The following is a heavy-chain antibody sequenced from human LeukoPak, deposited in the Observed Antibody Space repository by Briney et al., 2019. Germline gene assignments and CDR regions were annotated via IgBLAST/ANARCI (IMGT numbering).Heavy chain of an antibody. CDR2: INPSGGST. Sequence: GASVKVSCKASGYTFTSYYMHWVRQAPGQGLEWMGIINPSGGSTSYAQKFQGRVTMTRDMSTSTDYMELSSLRSVDTAIYYCARDNSVGDNAWWFDPWGQGTLVTVSS. CDR3: ARDNSVGDNAWWFDP. J-gene: IGHJ5*02. CDR1: GYTFTSYY. D-gene: IGHD1-26*01. V-gene: IGHV1-46*01.